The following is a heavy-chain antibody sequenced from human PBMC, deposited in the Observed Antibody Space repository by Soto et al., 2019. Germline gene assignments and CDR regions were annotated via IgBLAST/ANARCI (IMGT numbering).Heavy chain of an antibody. J-gene: IGHJ4*02. V-gene: IGHV3-30-3*01. Sequence: QVQLVQSGGGVVQTGNSLRLSCTVSGLTFSSSSVHWVRQAPGKGLEWVAVISENGDRQYSTDSVRGRFLVSRDTFNNTIYLQMNRLRPEDTGEYFCARRLAPSVSALGYCGQGALGTVSS. CDR2: ISENGDRQ. CDR3: ARRLAPSVSALGY. D-gene: IGHD1-26*01. CDR1: GLTFSSSS.